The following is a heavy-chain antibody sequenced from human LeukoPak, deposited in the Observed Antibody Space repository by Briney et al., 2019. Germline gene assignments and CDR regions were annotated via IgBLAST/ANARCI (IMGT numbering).Heavy chain of an antibody. CDR1: GFTFSSYS. V-gene: IGHV3-21*01. CDR3: ARDSWTTSDFWSGYYDY. Sequence: GGSLRLSCAASGFTFSSYSMNWVRQAPGKGLEGVSSISSSSSYIYYADSVKGRFTISRDNAKNSLYLQMNSLRAEDTAVYYCARDSWTTSDFWSGYYDYWGQGTLVTVSS. J-gene: IGHJ4*02. CDR2: ISSSSSYI. D-gene: IGHD3-3*01.